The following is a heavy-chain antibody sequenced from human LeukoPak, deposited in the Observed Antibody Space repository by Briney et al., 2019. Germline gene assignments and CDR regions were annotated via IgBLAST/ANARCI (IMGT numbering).Heavy chain of an antibody. Sequence: GGSLRLSCAASGFNFIDYSMNWVRQAPGKGLEWISYIGISSGNTKYADSVKGRFTISRDKARNSLYLQMNSLRVEDTAMYYWARDHRYAFDNWGHGTLVTVSS. J-gene: IGHJ4*01. CDR3: ARDHRYAFDN. V-gene: IGHV3-48*01. CDR1: GFNFIDYS. D-gene: IGHD5-12*01. CDR2: IGISSGNT.